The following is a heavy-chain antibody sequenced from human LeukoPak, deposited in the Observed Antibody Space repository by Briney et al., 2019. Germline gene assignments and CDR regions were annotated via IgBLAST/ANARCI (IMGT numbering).Heavy chain of an antibody. CDR2: IYYSGST. CDR3: ARGKFSYYYMDV. Sequence: SETLSLTCTVSGGSISSYYWSWIRQPSGKGLEWIGYIYYSGSTNYNPSLKSRVTISVDTSKNQFSLKLSSVTAADTAVYYCARGKFSYYYMDVWGKGTTVTVSS. J-gene: IGHJ6*03. CDR1: GGSISSYY. V-gene: IGHV4-59*01.